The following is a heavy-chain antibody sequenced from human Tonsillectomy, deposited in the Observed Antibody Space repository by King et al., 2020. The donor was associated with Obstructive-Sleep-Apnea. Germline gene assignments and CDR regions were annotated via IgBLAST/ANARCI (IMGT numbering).Heavy chain of an antibody. V-gene: IGHV3-74*01. CDR3: ARESAYYDSSGYYFPYYYYGMDV. D-gene: IGHD3-22*01. CDR2: INSDGSST. Sequence: VQLVESGGGLVQPGGSLRLSCAASGFTFSSYWMHWVRQAPGKGLVWVSRINSDGSSTSYADSVKGRFTISRDNAKNTLYLQMNSLRAEDTAVYYCARESAYYDSSGYYFPYYYYGMDVWGQGTTVTVSS. CDR1: GFTFSSYW. J-gene: IGHJ6*02.